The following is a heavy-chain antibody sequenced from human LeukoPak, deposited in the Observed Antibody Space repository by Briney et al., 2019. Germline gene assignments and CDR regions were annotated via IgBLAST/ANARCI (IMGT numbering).Heavy chain of an antibody. D-gene: IGHD3-10*01. J-gene: IGHJ5*02. V-gene: IGHV1-46*01. Sequence: ASVKVSCKASGYTFTRYHMHWVRQAPGQGLEWMGIINPSGGTTNYAQKFQGRVTMTRDTSTSTIYMELSRLRSEDTAVYYCARDIYGSGHGWFDVWGQGTLVTVSS. CDR3: ARDIYGSGHGWFDV. CDR2: INPSGGTT. CDR1: GYTFTRYH.